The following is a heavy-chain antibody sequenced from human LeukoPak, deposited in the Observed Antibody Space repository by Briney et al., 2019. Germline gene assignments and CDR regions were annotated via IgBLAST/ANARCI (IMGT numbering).Heavy chain of an antibody. Sequence: GASVKVSCKASGYTFTHSGISWVRQAPGQGLEWVGWISAYSGTTNYTQKLQGRVTMTTETSTRTAYMELRSLRSDDTAVYYCARAGYSSSWYYFDYWGQGTLVTVSS. J-gene: IGHJ4*02. D-gene: IGHD6-13*01. V-gene: IGHV1-18*01. CDR1: GYTFTHSG. CDR3: ARAGYSSSWYYFDY. CDR2: ISAYSGTT.